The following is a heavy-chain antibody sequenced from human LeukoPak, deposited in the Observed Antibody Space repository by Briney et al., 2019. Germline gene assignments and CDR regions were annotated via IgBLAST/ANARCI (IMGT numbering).Heavy chain of an antibody. CDR2: IYYSGST. Sequence: SETLSLTCTVSGGSISSSSHYWGWIRQPPGKGLEWIGSIYYSGSTYYNPSLKSRVTISVDTSKNQFSLKLSSVTAADTAVYYCARNRDYFYYMDVWGKGTTVTISS. J-gene: IGHJ6*03. CDR1: GGSISSSSHY. CDR3: ARNRDYFYYMDV. V-gene: IGHV4-39*01. D-gene: IGHD1/OR15-1a*01.